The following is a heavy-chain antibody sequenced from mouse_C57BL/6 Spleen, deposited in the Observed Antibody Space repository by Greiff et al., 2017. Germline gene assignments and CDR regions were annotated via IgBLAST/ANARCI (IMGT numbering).Heavy chain of an antibody. Sequence: VKLMESGPELVKPGASVKISCKASGYAFSSSWMNWVKQRPGKGLEWIGRIYPGDGDTNYNGKFKGKATLTADKSSSTAYMQLSSLTSEDSAVYFCARSGLLYWGQGTTLTVSS. CDR2: IYPGDGDT. J-gene: IGHJ2*01. D-gene: IGHD6-2*01. V-gene: IGHV1-82*01. CDR3: ARSGLLY. CDR1: GYAFSSSW.